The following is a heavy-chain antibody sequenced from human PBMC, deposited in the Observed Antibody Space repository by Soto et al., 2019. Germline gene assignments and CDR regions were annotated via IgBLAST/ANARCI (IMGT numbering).Heavy chain of an antibody. CDR1: GGSVSSGSYY. J-gene: IGHJ6*04. Sequence: SETLSLTCTVSGGSVSSGSYYWSWIRQPPGKGLEWIGYIYYSGSTNYNPSLKSRVTISVGTSKNQFSLKLRSVTTADTAVYYCARDVGPTDYYSYFGLDVWGKGTTVTVSS. V-gene: IGHV4-61*01. CDR3: ARDVGPTDYYSYFGLDV. CDR2: IYYSGST. D-gene: IGHD1-26*01.